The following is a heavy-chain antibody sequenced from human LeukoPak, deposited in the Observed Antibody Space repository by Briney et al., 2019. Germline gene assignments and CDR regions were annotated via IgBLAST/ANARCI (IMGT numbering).Heavy chain of an antibody. V-gene: IGHV3-20*04. D-gene: IGHD2-15*01. CDR1: GFTFSSYA. CDR3: ARDGGDCSGDSCYVDY. CDR2: INWNGGST. J-gene: IGHJ4*02. Sequence: GGSLRLSCAASGFTFSSYAMSWVRQAPGKGLEWVSGINWNGGSTGYADSVKGRFTISRGSAKNSLYLQMNSLRAEDTALYYCARDGGDCSGDSCYVDYWGQGTLVTVSS.